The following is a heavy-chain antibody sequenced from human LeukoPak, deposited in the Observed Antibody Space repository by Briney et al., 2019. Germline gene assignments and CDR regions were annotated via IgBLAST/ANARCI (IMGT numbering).Heavy chain of an antibody. J-gene: IGHJ4*02. CDR2: ISYDGSNK. CDR1: GFTFSSYW. Sequence: PGGSLRLACAASGFTFSSYWMNWVRQAPGKGLEWVAVISYDGSNKYYADSVKGRFTISRDNSKNTLYLQMNSLRAEDTAVYYCAKGLWYYYDSSGYVDYWGQGTLVTVSS. D-gene: IGHD3-22*01. V-gene: IGHV3-30*18. CDR3: AKGLWYYYDSSGYVDY.